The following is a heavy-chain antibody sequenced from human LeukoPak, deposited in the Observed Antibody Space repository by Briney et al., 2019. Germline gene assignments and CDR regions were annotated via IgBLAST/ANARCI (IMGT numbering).Heavy chain of an antibody. V-gene: IGHV4-59*08. J-gene: IGHJ4*02. CDR3: ARLYGSGTYSYYFDY. Sequence: SETLSLTCTVSGGSISSYYWSWIRQPPGKGLEWIGTINYGGSTDYNPPLQSRVTTSIDTSKNQFSLKLSSVTAADTAVYYCARLYGSGTYSYYFDYWSQGTVVTVSS. CDR2: INYGGST. CDR1: GGSISSYY. D-gene: IGHD3-10*01.